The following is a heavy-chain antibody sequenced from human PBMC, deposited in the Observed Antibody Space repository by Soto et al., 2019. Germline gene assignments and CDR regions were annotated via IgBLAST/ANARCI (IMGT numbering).Heavy chain of an antibody. CDR1: GFTFSSYA. Sequence: EVQLLESGGGLVQPGGSLRLSCVASGFTFSSYAMSWVRQAQGKGLEWVSGISGSGGSTYYADSVKGRCTISRDNYKNTLYLQMNSLRAEDTAVYYCAKDRKSGSGWYWDYWGQGSLVTVCS. CDR3: AKDRKSGSGWYWDY. CDR2: ISGSGGST. J-gene: IGHJ4*02. V-gene: IGHV3-23*01. D-gene: IGHD6-19*01.